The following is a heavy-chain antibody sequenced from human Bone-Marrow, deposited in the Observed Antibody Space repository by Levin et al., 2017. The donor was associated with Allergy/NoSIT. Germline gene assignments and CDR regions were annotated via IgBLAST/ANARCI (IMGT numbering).Heavy chain of an antibody. Sequence: GESLKISCAASGFTFSNYWMSWVRQAPGKGLEWVANIKQDGSEKYYVDSVKGRFTISRDNAKNSLYLQMNSLRAEDTAVYYCARDSATVFAYWGQGTLVTVSS. CDR1: GFTFSNYW. CDR2: IKQDGSEK. V-gene: IGHV3-7*01. CDR3: ARDSATVFAY. D-gene: IGHD4-17*01. J-gene: IGHJ4*02.